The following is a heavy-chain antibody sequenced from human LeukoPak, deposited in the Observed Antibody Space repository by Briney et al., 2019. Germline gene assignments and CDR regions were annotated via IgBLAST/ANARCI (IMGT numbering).Heavy chain of an antibody. CDR1: GFTFSNYW. V-gene: IGHV3-7*01. CDR2: IKEDGGEK. Sequence: GGSLRLSCAASGFTFSNYWMSWVRQAPGKGLEWVANIKEDGGEKYYVDSVKGRFTISRDNAKNLLYLQMNSLRVEDTAVYYCARDLYSNYLYWGQGTLVTVSS. CDR3: ARDLYSNYLY. D-gene: IGHD4-11*01. J-gene: IGHJ4*02.